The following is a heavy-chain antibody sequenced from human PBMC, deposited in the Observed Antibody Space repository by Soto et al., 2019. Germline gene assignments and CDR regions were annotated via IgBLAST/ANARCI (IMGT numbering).Heavy chain of an antibody. Sequence: PGGSLRLSCAASGFPFSISWMHWFRQVPGKGLEWVSRITSDGSKTIYADSVKGRFSVSRDNAESTVYLQMNSLRAEDTGVYYCAKDYSCCIDIWGQGTPVTVSS. CDR3: AKDYSCCIDI. CDR1: GFPFSISW. D-gene: IGHD2-15*01. CDR2: ITSDGSKT. J-gene: IGHJ4*02. V-gene: IGHV3-74*01.